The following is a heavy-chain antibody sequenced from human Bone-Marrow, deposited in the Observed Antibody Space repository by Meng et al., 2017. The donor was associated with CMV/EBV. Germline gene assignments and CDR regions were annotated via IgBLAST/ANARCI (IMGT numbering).Heavy chain of an antibody. Sequence: ASVKVSCKASGYTFTSYGISWVRQAPGQGLEWMGWISAYNGNTNYAQKFQGRVTMTRDTSTSTVYMELSSLRSEDTAVYYCASIGDQAPFDYWGQGTLVTVPS. D-gene: IGHD1-26*01. J-gene: IGHJ4*02. CDR2: ISAYNGNT. CDR3: ASIGDQAPFDY. V-gene: IGHV1-18*01. CDR1: GYTFTSYG.